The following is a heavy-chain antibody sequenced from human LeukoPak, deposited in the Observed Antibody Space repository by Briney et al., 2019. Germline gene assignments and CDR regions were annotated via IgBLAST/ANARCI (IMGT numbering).Heavy chain of an antibody. V-gene: IGHV3-21*01. CDR2: ISSSSSYI. CDR1: GFTFSSYS. D-gene: IGHD3-22*01. Sequence: GSLRLSCAASGFTFSSYSMNWVRQAPGKGLEWVSSISSSSSYIYYADPVKGRFTISRDNAKNSLYLQMNSLRAEDTAVYYCAREKGYYDSSGLDYWGQGTLVTVSS. J-gene: IGHJ4*02. CDR3: AREKGYYDSSGLDY.